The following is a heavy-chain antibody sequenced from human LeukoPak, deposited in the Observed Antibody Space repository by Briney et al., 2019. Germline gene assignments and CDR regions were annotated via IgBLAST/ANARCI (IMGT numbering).Heavy chain of an antibody. V-gene: IGHV4-38-2*01. J-gene: IGHJ5*02. CDR3: AGDKETTGNGRPNWFDP. CDR2: IFQRGYS. CDR1: AYSLSSGCY. D-gene: IGHD1-1*01. Sequence: SQTLSLTCAVSAYSLSSGCYGGWMRQPQGLGLQWIGSIFQRGYSYYNPSLKGRVTISVHTSRNQFSLKLSSATAADTARYYCAGDKETTGNGRPNWFDPWGQGTLVTVSS.